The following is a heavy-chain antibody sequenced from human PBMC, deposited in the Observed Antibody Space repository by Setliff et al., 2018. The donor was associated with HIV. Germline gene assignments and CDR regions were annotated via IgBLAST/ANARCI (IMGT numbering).Heavy chain of an antibody. CDR1: GVTFSGYS. J-gene: IGHJ6*03. CDR3: ARVQYFNSGGYWATIRHYYYMDV. Sequence: GGSLRLSCAASGVTFSGYSMNWVRQAPGKGLEWLSYISRNSDTIYYADSVKGRFTISRDNAENSLFLQMNSLRAEDTAVYYCARVQYFNSGGYWATIRHYYYMDVWCKGTAVTVSS. CDR2: ISRNSDTI. D-gene: IGHD3-22*01. V-gene: IGHV3-48*01.